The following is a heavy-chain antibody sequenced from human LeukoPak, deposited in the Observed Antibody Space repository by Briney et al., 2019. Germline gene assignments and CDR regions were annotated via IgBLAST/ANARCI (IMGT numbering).Heavy chain of an antibody. CDR2: ISYDGSNK. CDR3: ATTSTVGAWATFDY. CDR1: GFTFSSYA. Sequence: PGGSLRLSCAASGFTFSSYAMHWVRQAPGKGLEGVAVISYDGSNKYYADSVKGRFTISRDNSKNTLYLQMNSLRAEDTAVYYCATTSTVGAWATFDYWGQGTLVTVSS. V-gene: IGHV3-30-3*01. J-gene: IGHJ4*02. D-gene: IGHD1-26*01.